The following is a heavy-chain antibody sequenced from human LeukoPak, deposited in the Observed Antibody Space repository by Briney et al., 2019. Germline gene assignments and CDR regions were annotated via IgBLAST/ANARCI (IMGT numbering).Heavy chain of an antibody. D-gene: IGHD5-18*01. Sequence: PGGSLRLSCAASGFTFSSYGMSWVRQIPGKGLEWVSAISGSGGSTYSADSVKGRFTISRDNSKETAYLQMRSLRAEDTAVYYCAKVTHGYSYGPLDFWGQGTLVTVSS. V-gene: IGHV3-23*01. CDR1: GFTFSSYG. CDR2: ISGSGGST. J-gene: IGHJ4*02. CDR3: AKVTHGYSYGPLDF.